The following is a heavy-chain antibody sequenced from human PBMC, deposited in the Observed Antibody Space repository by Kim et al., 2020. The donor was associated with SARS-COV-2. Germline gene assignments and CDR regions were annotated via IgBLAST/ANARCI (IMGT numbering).Heavy chain of an antibody. D-gene: IGHD6-13*01. J-gene: IGHJ4*02. CDR3: ARGASIAAAGIDY. Sequence: STPSLKSRVTISVDTSKNQFSLKLSSVTAADTAVYYCARGASIAAAGIDYWGQGTLVTVSS. V-gene: IGHV4-59*09.